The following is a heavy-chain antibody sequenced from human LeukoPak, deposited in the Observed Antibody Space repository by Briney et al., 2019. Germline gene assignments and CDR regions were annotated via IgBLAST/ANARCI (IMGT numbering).Heavy chain of an antibody. CDR3: ASESSSGRYDY. D-gene: IGHD6-6*01. V-gene: IGHV4-4*07. J-gene: IGHJ4*02. Sequence: SETLSLTCTVSGGSISSYYWSWIRQLAGKGLEWIGRIYTSGSTNYNPSLKSRVTISVDTSKNQFSLKLSSVTAADTAVYYCASESSSGRYDYWGRGTLVTVSS. CDR2: IYTSGST. CDR1: GGSISSYY.